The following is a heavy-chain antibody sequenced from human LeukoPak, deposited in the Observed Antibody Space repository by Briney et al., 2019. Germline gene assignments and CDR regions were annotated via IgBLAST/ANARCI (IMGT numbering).Heavy chain of an antibody. CDR2: IIPMFGTS. CDR1: GGNFISYA. V-gene: IGHV1-69*05. Sequence: SVKVSCKASGGNFISYAVSWVRQAPGQGLEWMGGIIPMFGTSNYVQKSQGRVTITTDESTTTAYMELSSLSSEDTAVYYCATYTLSQFWSGYYHFDYWGQGTLVSVSS. D-gene: IGHD3-3*01. J-gene: IGHJ4*02. CDR3: ATYTLSQFWSGYYHFDY.